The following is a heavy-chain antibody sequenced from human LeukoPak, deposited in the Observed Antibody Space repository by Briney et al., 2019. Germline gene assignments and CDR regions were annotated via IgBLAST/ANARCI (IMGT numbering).Heavy chain of an antibody. V-gene: IGHV1-2*02. D-gene: IGHD3-3*01. CDR3: ARVGGAIWSGSLDY. J-gene: IGHJ4*02. CDR2: INPNSGAT. CDR1: GYTFTGHY. Sequence: ASVKVSCKASGYTFTGHYMHWVRQAPGQGLEWMGWINPNSGATTCPQKFEGRVTMTRDTSISTAYMELSTLSSDDTAVYYCARVGGAIWSGSLDYWGQGTLLTVTS.